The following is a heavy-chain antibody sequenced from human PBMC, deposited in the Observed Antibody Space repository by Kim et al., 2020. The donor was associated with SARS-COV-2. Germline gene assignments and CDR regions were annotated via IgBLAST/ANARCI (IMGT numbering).Heavy chain of an antibody. V-gene: IGHV5-51*01. Sequence: GESLKISCKGSGYSFTSYWIGWVRQMPGKGLEWMGIIYPGDSDTRYSLSFQGQVTIADDKSISTAYLQWSSLKASDTAMYYCARHGGRVSDLVGFDYWGQGTLVTVSS. CDR3: ARHGGRVSDLVGFDY. CDR1: GYSFTSYW. J-gene: IGHJ4*02. D-gene: IGHD2-8*02. CDR2: IYPGDSDT.